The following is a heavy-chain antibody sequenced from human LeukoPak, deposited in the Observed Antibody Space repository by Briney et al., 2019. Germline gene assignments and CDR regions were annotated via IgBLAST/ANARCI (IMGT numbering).Heavy chain of an antibody. CDR2: IDGSSTYI. D-gene: IGHD1-26*01. V-gene: IGHV3-21*01. Sequence: PGGSLRLSCAASGFTFSSYSINWVRQALGKGLEWVSSIDGSSTYIYYADSVRGRFTISRDNAENSLYLQMNSLRAEDTAVYYCARDPLGLKIPMDVWGKGTTVTVSS. CDR1: GFTFSSYS. J-gene: IGHJ6*03. CDR3: ARDPLGLKIPMDV.